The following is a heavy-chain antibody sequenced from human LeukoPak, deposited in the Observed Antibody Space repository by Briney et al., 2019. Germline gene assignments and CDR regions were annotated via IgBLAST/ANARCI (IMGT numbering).Heavy chain of an antibody. CDR1: GYTFTSYG. V-gene: IGHV1-18*01. CDR2: ISAYNGNT. D-gene: IGHD3-3*01. J-gene: IGHJ4*02. Sequence: ASVKVSCKASGYTFTSYGISWVRQAPGQGLEWMGWISAYNGNTNYAQELQGRVTMTTDTSTSTAYMELRSLRSDDTAVYYCARGRGVLRFLEWLPPLDYWGQGTLVTVSS. CDR3: ARGRGVLRFLEWLPPLDY.